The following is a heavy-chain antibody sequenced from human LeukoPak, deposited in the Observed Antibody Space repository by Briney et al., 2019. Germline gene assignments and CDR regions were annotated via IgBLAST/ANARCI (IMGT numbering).Heavy chain of an antibody. V-gene: IGHV1-18*01. CDR2: ISAHNGKT. CDR3: ARDLSYYYDSSIYYYPDYFQH. D-gene: IGHD3-22*01. CDR1: GYIFTSYG. J-gene: IGHJ1*01. Sequence: GASVKVSCKASGYIFTSYGISWVRQAPGEGLEWMGWISAHNGKTNYAQKFQGRVTMTTDTSTSTAYMELRSLRSDDTAVYYCARDLSYYYDSSIYYYPDYFQHWGQGTLVTVSP.